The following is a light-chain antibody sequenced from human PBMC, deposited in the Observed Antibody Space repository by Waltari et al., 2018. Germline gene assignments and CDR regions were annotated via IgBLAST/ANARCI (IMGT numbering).Light chain of an antibody. Sequence: ERATRPCGASQSVSRYLAGYQQKPGQAPRLLIYDASTRATCIPDRFSGSGSGTDFSLTISRLEPEDFAVYYCQKYGRLPATFGQGTKVEIK. CDR2: DAS. V-gene: IGKV3-20*01. CDR3: QKYGRLPAT. CDR1: QSVSRY. J-gene: IGKJ1*01.